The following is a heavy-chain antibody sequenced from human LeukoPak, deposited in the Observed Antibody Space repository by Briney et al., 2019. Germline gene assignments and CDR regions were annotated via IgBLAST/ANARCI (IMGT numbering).Heavy chain of an antibody. V-gene: IGHV4-61*02. J-gene: IGHJ4*02. CDR1: GGSISSGSYY. Sequence: PSETLSLTCTVSGGSISSGSYYWSWIRQPAGKGLEWIGRIYTSGSTNYNPSLKSRLTISVDTSKNQFSLKLSSVTAADTAVYYCASLRTGDFDYWGQGALVTVSS. D-gene: IGHD3-10*01. CDR2: IYTSGST. CDR3: ASLRTGDFDY.